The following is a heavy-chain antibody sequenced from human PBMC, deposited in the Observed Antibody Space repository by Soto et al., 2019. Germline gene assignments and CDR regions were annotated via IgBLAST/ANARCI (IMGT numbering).Heavy chain of an antibody. V-gene: IGHV4-59*11. CDR1: GGSISGHY. J-gene: IGHJ5*02. CDR3: ARDVGLQHDTGYYDFWSGKNNWFDP. D-gene: IGHD3-3*01. CDR2: ISYSGST. Sequence: ETLSLTCTVSGGSISGHYWSWIRQPPGKGLQYIGYISYSGSTNYNPSLKSRVTISVDTSNNQFSLRLSSVTAADTAVYYCARDVGLQHDTGYYDFWSGKNNWFDPWGQGILVTVSS.